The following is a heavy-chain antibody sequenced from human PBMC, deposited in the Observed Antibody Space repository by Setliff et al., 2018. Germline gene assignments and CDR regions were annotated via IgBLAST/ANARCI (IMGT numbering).Heavy chain of an antibody. D-gene: IGHD3-22*01. CDR2: ISTYNVNT. CDR3: ARRNFYYDSSGFALYYYYMDV. Sequence: GASVKVSCKASGYPFTSYGITWVRQAPGQGLEWLGWISTYNVNTTYAQKLQDRVTMTTDTSTSTAYMELRSLRSDDTAVYYCARRNFYYDSSGFALYYYYMDVWGKGTTVTVSS. V-gene: IGHV1-18*01. J-gene: IGHJ6*03. CDR1: GYPFTSYG.